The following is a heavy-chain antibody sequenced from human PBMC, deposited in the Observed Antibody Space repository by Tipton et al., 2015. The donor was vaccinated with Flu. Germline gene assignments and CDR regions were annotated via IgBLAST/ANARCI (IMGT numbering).Heavy chain of an antibody. CDR1: GFTVTNNH. J-gene: IGHJ4*02. Sequence: SLRLSCAASGFTVTNNHVTWVRQAPGKGPEWVSVIYTAGRSKSADSVKGRFTISRDISKNMVYLQMNSLRVDDTAMYYCARDMGRGYGEWDSWGQGTLVTVSS. D-gene: IGHD3-10*01. CDR2: IYTAGRS. CDR3: ARDMGRGYGEWDS. V-gene: IGHV3-53*01.